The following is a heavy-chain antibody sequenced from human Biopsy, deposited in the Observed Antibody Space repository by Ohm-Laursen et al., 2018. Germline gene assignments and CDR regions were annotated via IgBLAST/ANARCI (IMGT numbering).Heavy chain of an antibody. CDR2: VYYTGST. D-gene: IGHD3-22*01. CDR1: GDSIGSYY. V-gene: IGHV4-59*01. J-gene: IGHJ2*01. CDR3: ARDRGYYSDRTVPGYFDL. Sequence: SETLSLTCTVSGDSIGSYYWSWIRQPPGKGLEGTGYVYYTGSTDYNPSLQSRVTISVDTSKNHFSLRLRSVTPADTAIYYCARDRGYYSDRTVPGYFDLWGRGTLVTVSS.